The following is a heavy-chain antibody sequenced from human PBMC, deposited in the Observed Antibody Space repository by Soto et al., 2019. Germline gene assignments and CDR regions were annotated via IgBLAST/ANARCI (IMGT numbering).Heavy chain of an antibody. CDR2: TYYRSKWYN. Sequence: SQTLSLTCAISGDSVSSNSAAWNWIRQSPSRGLEWLGRTYYRSKWYNDYAVSVKSRITINPDTSKNQFSLQLNSVAPEDTAVYYCARAAPAAGPILNWFDPWGQGTLVTVSS. V-gene: IGHV6-1*01. D-gene: IGHD2-2*01. CDR3: ARAAPAAGPILNWFDP. J-gene: IGHJ5*02. CDR1: GDSVSSNSAA.